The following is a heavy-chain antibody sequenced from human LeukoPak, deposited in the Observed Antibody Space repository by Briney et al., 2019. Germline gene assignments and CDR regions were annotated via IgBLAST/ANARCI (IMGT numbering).Heavy chain of an antibody. CDR3: ARATYYYGSGSLITPRLSPLFDY. J-gene: IGHJ4*02. CDR2: IYYSGST. CDR1: GGSISSYY. V-gene: IGHV4-59*01. Sequence: PSETLSLTCTVSGGSISSYYWSWIRQPPGKGLEWIGYIYYSGSTKYNPSLKSRVTISVDTSKNQFSLKLSSVTAADTAVYYCARATYYYGSGSLITPRLSPLFDYWGQGTLVTVSS. D-gene: IGHD3-10*01.